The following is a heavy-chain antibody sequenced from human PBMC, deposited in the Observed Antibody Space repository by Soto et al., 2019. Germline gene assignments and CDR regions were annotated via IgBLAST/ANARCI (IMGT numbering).Heavy chain of an antibody. CDR3: ARGRHGDY. CDR1: GYAFTTYG. Sequence: QVHLVQSGAEVKKPGASVKVSCQGSGYAFTTYGITWVRQAPGQGLEWKGWISAHNGNTNYAQKLQGRVTVTRDTSTSTAYMELRSMRYDATAVYYCARGRHGDYWGQGALVTVSS. V-gene: IGHV1-18*01. J-gene: IGHJ4*02. CDR2: ISAHNGNT.